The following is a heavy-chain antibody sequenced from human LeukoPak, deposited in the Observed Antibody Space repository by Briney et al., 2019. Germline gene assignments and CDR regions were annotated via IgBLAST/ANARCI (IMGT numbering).Heavy chain of an antibody. Sequence: PGRSLRLSCEASGFTFNSYAMSWVRQAPGKGLEWVSGIGGSGSSTYYADSVKGRFTISRDNSKNTLYLQMNSLRAEDTAIYYCARELWFDYWGQGTLVTVSS. CDR1: GFTFNSYA. CDR3: ARELWFDY. CDR2: IGGSGSST. V-gene: IGHV3-23*01. J-gene: IGHJ4*02. D-gene: IGHD5-18*01.